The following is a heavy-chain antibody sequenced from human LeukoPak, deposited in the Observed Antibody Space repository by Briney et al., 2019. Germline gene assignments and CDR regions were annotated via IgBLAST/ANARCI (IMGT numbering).Heavy chain of an antibody. CDR3: ALAQYCTGAVGYRRLYYYTAV. Sequence: SETLSLTCTVSGDPRSRYCWGWIRQPAGKGLEWIGRIYTRGSTNYNPSLKSRVTISVDKSKNQFSLKLSSVTAADTAVYYCALAQYCTGAVGYRRLYYYTAVWGKGTSVTVSS. J-gene: IGHJ6*03. CDR1: GDPRSRYC. V-gene: IGHV4-4*07. D-gene: IGHD2-8*02. CDR2: IYTRGST.